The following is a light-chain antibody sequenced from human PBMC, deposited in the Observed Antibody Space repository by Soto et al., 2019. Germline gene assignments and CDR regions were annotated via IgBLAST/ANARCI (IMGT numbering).Light chain of an antibody. V-gene: IGLV2-14*03. J-gene: IGLJ1*01. CDR1: SSDVGSYNY. Sequence: QSVLTQPASVSGSPGQSITIFCTGTSSDVGSYNYVSWYQQHPGRAPKLMIYDVSSRPSGVSNRFSGSKSGNTASLTISGLQAEDEADYFCTSYTSSSTYVFGTGTRVP. CDR2: DVS. CDR3: TSYTSSSTYV.